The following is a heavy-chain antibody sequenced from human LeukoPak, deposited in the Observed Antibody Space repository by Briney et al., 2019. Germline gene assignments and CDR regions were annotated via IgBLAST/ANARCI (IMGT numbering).Heavy chain of an antibody. Sequence: GGSLRLSCAASGFTFSSYWMHWVRQAPGKGLVWVSRINSDGSSTSYADSVKGRFTISRDNAKNTLYLQMNSLRAEDTAVYYCAKVWWELYYFDYWGQGTLVTVSS. CDR2: INSDGSST. CDR3: AKVWWELYYFDY. D-gene: IGHD1-26*01. CDR1: GFTFSSYW. V-gene: IGHV3-74*01. J-gene: IGHJ4*02.